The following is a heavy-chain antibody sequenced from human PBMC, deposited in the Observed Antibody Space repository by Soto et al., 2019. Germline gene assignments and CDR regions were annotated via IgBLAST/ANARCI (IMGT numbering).Heavy chain of an antibody. CDR2: ILHDETP. Sequence: GGSLRLSCAASGFTFSTYAMTWVRQAPGRGLEWVSAILHDETPFYTDSVKGRFTISRDNVRGTLYLQMNGLRVEDAALYFCAKDLFPTSGQRFFFESWGQGSLVTVSS. CDR1: GFTFSTYA. J-gene: IGHJ4*02. D-gene: IGHD2-21*01. V-gene: IGHV3-23*01. CDR3: AKDLFPTSGQRFFFES.